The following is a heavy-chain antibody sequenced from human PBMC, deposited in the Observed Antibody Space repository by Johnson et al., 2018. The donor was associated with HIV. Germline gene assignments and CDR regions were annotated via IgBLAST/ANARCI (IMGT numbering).Heavy chain of an antibody. CDR3: ARGAGYNCWICYYAGRNAFDI. CDR1: GFTFSSYD. Sequence: VQLVESGGGLVQPGGSLRLSCAASGFTFSSYDMHWVRQATGKGLEWVSAIGTAGYTYYPGSVKGRFTISRENAKNSLYLQMNSLRAGDTAVYYCARGAGYNCWICYYAGRNAFDIWGQGTMVTVSS. V-gene: IGHV3-13*01. J-gene: IGHJ3*02. CDR2: IGTAGYT. D-gene: IGHD3-3*01.